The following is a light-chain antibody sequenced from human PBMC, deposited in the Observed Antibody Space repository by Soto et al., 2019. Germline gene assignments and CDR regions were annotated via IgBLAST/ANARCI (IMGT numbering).Light chain of an antibody. CDR3: SSYTSNSTRV. Sequence: QSALTQPASVSGSPGQSITISCTGASSDVGGYNYVSWYQQHPGKAPKLMIYDVSDRPSGVSNRFSGSKSGNTASLTISGLQAEYEADYYCSSYTSNSTRVFGTGTTLTVL. J-gene: IGLJ1*01. CDR2: DVS. V-gene: IGLV2-14*01. CDR1: SSDVGGYNY.